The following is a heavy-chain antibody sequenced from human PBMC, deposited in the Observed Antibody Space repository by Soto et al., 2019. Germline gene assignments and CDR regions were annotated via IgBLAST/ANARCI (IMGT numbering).Heavy chain of an antibody. CDR3: ARHGIAARPGSGMDV. CDR1: GYSFNKYW. CDR2: IYPGDSDT. V-gene: IGHV5-51*01. J-gene: IGHJ6*01. Sequence: PGESLKISCKGSGYSFNKYWIGWVRQMPGKGLEWMGIIYPGDSDTRYSPSFQGQVTISADKSISTAYLQWSSLKASDTAMYYCARHGIAARPGSGMDVWGQGTTVTVSS. D-gene: IGHD6-6*01.